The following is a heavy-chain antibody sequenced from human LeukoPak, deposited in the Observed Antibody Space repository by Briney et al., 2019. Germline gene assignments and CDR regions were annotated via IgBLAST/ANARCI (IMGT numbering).Heavy chain of an antibody. CDR1: GFTFSSYA. V-gene: IGHV3-23*01. CDR2: ITGNGVST. Sequence: GGSLRLSCAASGFTFSSYAMSWVRQAPGKGLEWVSAITGNGVSTFHTNSVRGRFTISRDNSKNTLYLQMNSLRAEDTALYYCAKGTVASCSGGSCYPFDCWGQGTLVTVSS. CDR3: AKGTVASCSGGSCYPFDC. J-gene: IGHJ4*02. D-gene: IGHD2-15*01.